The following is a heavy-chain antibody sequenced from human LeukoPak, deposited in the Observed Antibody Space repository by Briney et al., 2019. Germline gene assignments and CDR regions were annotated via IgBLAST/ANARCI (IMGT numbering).Heavy chain of an antibody. Sequence: SETLSLTCAVSGGSISSTSYYWAWIRQLPGKGLEWIGTIYYSGSTYHNPSLKSRVTLSVDTSRNQFSLRLSSVDAADTAVYYCAKAGVRYFDSSGLYAFAFWGQGTTVTVSS. D-gene: IGHD3-22*01. CDR3: AKAGVRYFDSSGLYAFAF. CDR2: IYYSGST. CDR1: GGSISSTSYY. V-gene: IGHV4-39*01. J-gene: IGHJ3*01.